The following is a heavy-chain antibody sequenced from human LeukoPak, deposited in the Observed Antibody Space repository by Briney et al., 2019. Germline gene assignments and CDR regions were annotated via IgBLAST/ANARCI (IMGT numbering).Heavy chain of an antibody. V-gene: IGHV3-21*01. CDR1: GFTFSRFT. CDR2: ITSSSSYI. CDR3: ARDMGSSWYKTPMDY. Sequence: GGSLRLSCAASGFTFSRFTMNWVRQAPGKGLEWVSSITSSSSYIYYADSVKGRFSISRDNAKNSLYLQMNSLRAEDTAVYYCARDMGSSWYKTPMDYWGQGTLVTVSS. D-gene: IGHD6-13*01. J-gene: IGHJ4*02.